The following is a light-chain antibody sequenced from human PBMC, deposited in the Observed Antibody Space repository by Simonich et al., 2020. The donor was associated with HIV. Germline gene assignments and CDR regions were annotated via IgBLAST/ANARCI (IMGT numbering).Light chain of an antibody. CDR2: GIS. J-gene: IGKJ3*01. Sequence: DTVMTQSPLSLPVTPGEPASISCRSSQSLLHSDGKTYLYVYLQKPGQSQQLLIYGISNRFSGVPDRFGGSGSGTDFTLKISRVEAEDVGVYYCMQSIQLPFTFGPGTKVDIK. V-gene: IGKV2D-29*02. CDR1: QSLLHSDGKTY. CDR3: MQSIQLPFT.